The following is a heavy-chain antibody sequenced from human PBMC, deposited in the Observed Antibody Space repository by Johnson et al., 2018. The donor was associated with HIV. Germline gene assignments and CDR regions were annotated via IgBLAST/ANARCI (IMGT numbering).Heavy chain of an antibody. J-gene: IGHJ3*02. CDR3: AKGVSDSSGYYYGEDAFDI. CDR1: GFTFSSYG. D-gene: IGHD3-22*01. CDR2: ISYDGSNK. Sequence: EKLVESGGGVVQPGRSLRLSCAASGFTFSSYGMHWVRQAPGKGLEWVAVISYDGSNKYYADSVKGRFTISRDNSKNTLYLQMNSLRAEDTAVYYCAKGVSDSSGYYYGEDAFDIWGQGTRVIVSS. V-gene: IGHV3-30*18.